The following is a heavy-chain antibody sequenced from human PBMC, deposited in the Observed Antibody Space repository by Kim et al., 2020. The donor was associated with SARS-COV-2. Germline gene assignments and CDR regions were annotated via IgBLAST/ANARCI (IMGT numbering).Heavy chain of an antibody. Sequence: GGSLRLSCAASGFTVSSNYMSWVRQAPGKGLEWVSVIYSGGSTYYADSVKGRFSISRDNSKNTLYLQMNSLRAEDTAVYYCAIGGIGSYSPRGYYYYGMDVWGQGTTVTVSS. V-gene: IGHV3-53*01. D-gene: IGHD6-13*01. CDR2: IYSGGST. CDR1: GFTVSSNY. CDR3: AIGGIGSYSPRGYYYYGMDV. J-gene: IGHJ6*02.